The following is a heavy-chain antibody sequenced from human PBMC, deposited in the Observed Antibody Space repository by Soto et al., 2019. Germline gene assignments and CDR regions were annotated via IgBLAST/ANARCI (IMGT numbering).Heavy chain of an antibody. Sequence: QVQLVESGGGVVQPGRSLRLSCAASGFTFSSYGMHWVRQAPGKGLGWLEVIWYDGSNKYYADSVKGRFTISRDNSKNTLYLQMNSLRAEDTAVYYCARDEEPGRRELDVWGQGTTVTVSS. CDR3: ARDEEPGRRELDV. V-gene: IGHV3-33*01. CDR2: IWYDGSNK. D-gene: IGHD1-1*01. CDR1: GFTFSSYG. J-gene: IGHJ6*02.